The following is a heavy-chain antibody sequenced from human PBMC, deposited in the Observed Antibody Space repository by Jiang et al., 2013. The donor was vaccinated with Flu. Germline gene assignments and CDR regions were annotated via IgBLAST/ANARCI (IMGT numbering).Heavy chain of an antibody. D-gene: IGHD1-7*01. V-gene: IGHV3-15*07. CDR1: GFSFNNAW. J-gene: IGHJ4*02. Sequence: VQLLESGGGLVKPGGSLRLSCAGSGFSFNNAWMNWVRQAPGKGLEWVGRIKSKTEGGAVDYGAPLKGRFTISRDDSEDTLYLELSSLKTEDTAVYYCTTAKESGSGKAGTTYYWGQGTLVTVSS. CDR3: TTAKESGSGKAGTTYY. CDR2: IKSKTEGGAV.